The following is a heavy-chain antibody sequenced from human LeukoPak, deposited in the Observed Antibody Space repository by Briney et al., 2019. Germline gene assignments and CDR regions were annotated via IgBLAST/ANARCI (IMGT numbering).Heavy chain of an antibody. CDR2: ISSSGSTM. J-gene: IGHJ4*02. Sequence: GGSLRLSCAASGFTFSDYYMSWIRQAPGKGLEWVSYISSSGSTMYYADSVKGRFTISRDNAKNTLYLQMNSLRAEDTAVYYCAKRSGGTYYYFDYWGQGTLVTVSS. D-gene: IGHD1-26*01. V-gene: IGHV3-11*01. CDR1: GFTFSDYY. CDR3: AKRSGGTYYYFDY.